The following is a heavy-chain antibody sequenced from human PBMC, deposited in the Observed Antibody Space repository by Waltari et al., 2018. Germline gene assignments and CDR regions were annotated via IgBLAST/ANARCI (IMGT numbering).Heavy chain of an antibody. Sequence: QVQLQQWGAGLLKPSETLSLTCAVYGGSFSGYYWSWIRQPPGKGLEWIGEINHSGSTNHNPSLKSRVTISVDTSKNQFSLKLSSVTAADTAVYYCARSDQNYDFWSGYYSDWFDPWGQGTLVTVSS. CDR3: ARSDQNYDFWSGYYSDWFDP. V-gene: IGHV4-34*01. J-gene: IGHJ5*02. CDR1: GGSFSGYY. D-gene: IGHD3-3*01. CDR2: INHSGST.